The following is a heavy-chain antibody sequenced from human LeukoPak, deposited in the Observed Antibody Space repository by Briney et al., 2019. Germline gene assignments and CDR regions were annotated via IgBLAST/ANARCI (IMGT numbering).Heavy chain of an antibody. Sequence: SETLSLTCTVSGGSISSGSYYWSWIRQPPGKGLEWIGYIYYSGSTYYNPSLKSRVTISVDTSKNQFSLKLSSVTAADTAVYYCARDRGPYSGYDFYYFDYWGQGTLVTVSS. D-gene: IGHD5-12*01. J-gene: IGHJ4*02. CDR3: ARDRGPYSGYDFYYFDY. CDR1: GGSISSGSYY. V-gene: IGHV4-31*03. CDR2: IYYSGST.